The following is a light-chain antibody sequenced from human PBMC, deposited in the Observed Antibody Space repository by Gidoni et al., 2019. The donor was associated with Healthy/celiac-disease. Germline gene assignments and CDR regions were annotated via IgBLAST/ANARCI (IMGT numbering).Light chain of an antibody. Sequence: DIEMHQSPSSLSASVGDRVTITCRASQSISSYLNWYQQKPGKAPKLLIYAASSLQSGVPSRFSGSGSGTDFTLTISSLQPEDFATYYCQQSDSTPFTFXPXTKVDIK. CDR2: AAS. J-gene: IGKJ3*01. CDR1: QSISSY. V-gene: IGKV1-39*01. CDR3: QQSDSTPFT.